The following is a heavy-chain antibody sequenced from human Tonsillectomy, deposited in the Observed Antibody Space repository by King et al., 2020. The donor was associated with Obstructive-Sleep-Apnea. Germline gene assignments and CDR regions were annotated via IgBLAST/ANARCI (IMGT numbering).Heavy chain of an antibody. D-gene: IGHD6-25*01. J-gene: IGHJ4*02. CDR1: GGSLSGYY. V-gene: IGHV4-34*01. CDR2: ITHSGST. CDR3: APGRLSPQRGAFAS. Sequence: VQLQQWGAGLLKPSETLSLTCAVYGGSLSGYYWSWIRQPPGEGLDWIGEITHSGSTNYNPSLKSRVTISVDTSKNQFSLKLSSVTAADPAVYYCAPGRLSPQRGAFASWGQGTLVTVSS.